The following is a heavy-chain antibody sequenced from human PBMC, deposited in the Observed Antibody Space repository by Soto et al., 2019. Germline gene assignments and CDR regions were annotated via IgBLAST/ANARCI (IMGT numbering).Heavy chain of an antibody. V-gene: IGHV3-21*01. CDR1: GFTFSSYN. CDR2: ISSSSSYI. Sequence: GGSLRLSCAASGFTFSSYNMNWVRQAPGKGLEWVSSISSSSSYIYYADSVKGRFTISRDNAKNSLYLQMNSPRAEDTAVYYCARGRFDFWSGYYSVDYSGQGTLVTVSS. CDR3: ARGRFDFWSGYYSVDY. J-gene: IGHJ4*02. D-gene: IGHD3-3*01.